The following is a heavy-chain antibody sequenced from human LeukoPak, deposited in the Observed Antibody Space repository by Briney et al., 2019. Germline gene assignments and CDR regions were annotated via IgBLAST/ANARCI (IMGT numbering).Heavy chain of an antibody. D-gene: IGHD4-17*01. CDR2: ITFSSSHI. J-gene: IGHJ4*02. V-gene: IGHV3-21*01. CDR3: AKGHYYGDLGGGNFDL. CDR1: GFTFSGYV. Sequence: PGGSLRLSCAASGFTFSGYVMTWVRQAPGKGLECVSSITFSSSHIYYADSVTGRFTVSRDNSKNTLYLQMDSLRTEDTAVYYCAKGHYYGDLGGGNFDLWGQGTLVTVSS.